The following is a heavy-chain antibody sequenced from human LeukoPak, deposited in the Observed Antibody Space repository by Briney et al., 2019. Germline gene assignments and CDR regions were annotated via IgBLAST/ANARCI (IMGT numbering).Heavy chain of an antibody. J-gene: IGHJ4*02. CDR1: GFTLSSYA. Sequence: PGGSLRLSCAASGFTLSSYAMHWVRQAPGKGLEWVAVISYDGSNKYYADSVKGRFTISRDNSKNTLYLQMNSLRAEDTAVYYCARAEFTYYYDSSGYYFGYWGQGTLVTVSS. V-gene: IGHV3-30-3*01. D-gene: IGHD3-22*01. CDR2: ISYDGSNK. CDR3: ARAEFTYYYDSSGYYFGY.